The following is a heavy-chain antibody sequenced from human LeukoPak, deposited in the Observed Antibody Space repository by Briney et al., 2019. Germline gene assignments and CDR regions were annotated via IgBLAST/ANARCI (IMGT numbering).Heavy chain of an antibody. V-gene: IGHV3-33*01. CDR2: IWYDGRNK. Sequence: GGSLRLSCAASGFTFSSYGMHWVRQAPGRGLEWVALIWYDGRNKYYADSVKGRFTISRDNSKNTLSLQLNSLRDEDTAVYYCARDGGSSGYHDALVIWGQGTMVTVSA. CDR3: ARDGGSSGYHDALVI. CDR1: GFTFSSYG. J-gene: IGHJ3*02. D-gene: IGHD3-22*01.